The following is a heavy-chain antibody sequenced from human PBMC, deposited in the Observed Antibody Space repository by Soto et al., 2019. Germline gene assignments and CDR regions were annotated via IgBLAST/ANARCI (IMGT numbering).Heavy chain of an antibody. CDR1: GYSFTSYL. CDR3: ARSTYYYDSSGYYNYYYYAMDV. J-gene: IGHJ6*02. Sequence: GESLKISCKGSGYSFTSYLIGWVRQLPGKGLEWMGIIYPADSDTRYSPSFQGQVTSSADKSISTAYLQWSSLKASDTAIYYCARSTYYYDSSGYYNYYYYAMDVWGQGTTVTVSS. D-gene: IGHD3-22*01. V-gene: IGHV5-51*01. CDR2: IYPADSDT.